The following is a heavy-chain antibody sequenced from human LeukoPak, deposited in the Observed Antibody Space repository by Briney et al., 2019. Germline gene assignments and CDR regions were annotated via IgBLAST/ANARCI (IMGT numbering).Heavy chain of an antibody. Sequence: GGSLRLSCAASGFIFSSYYMNWVRQAPGKGLEWVSCISSNSQYIYYADSVKGRFNISRDNTKNLLFLHMNSLRVEDTAVYYCARATSRSPRPFDPWGQGIMVTVSS. CDR3: ARATSRSPRPFDP. J-gene: IGHJ5*02. CDR1: GFIFSSYY. V-gene: IGHV3-21*06. CDR2: ISSNSQYI.